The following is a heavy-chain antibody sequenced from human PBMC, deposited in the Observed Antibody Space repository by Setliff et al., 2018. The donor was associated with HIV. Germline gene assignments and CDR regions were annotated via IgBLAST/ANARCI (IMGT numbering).Heavy chain of an antibody. CDR3: GRLSETAMASFDS. Sequence: SETLSLTCLRRVSGGSINSYHWSWIRQSPGKGLEWIGYIYKSGTTNYSSSLKSRVTISADPSKNQFSLKLTSVTAADTAVYYCGRLSETAMASFDSWGQGTLVTVSS. J-gene: IGHJ4*02. CDR2: IYKSGTT. V-gene: IGHV4-4*08. CDR1: GGSINSYH. D-gene: IGHD5-18*01.